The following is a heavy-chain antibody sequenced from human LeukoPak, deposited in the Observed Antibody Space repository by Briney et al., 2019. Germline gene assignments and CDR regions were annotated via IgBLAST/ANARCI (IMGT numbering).Heavy chain of an antibody. CDR3: ARPRLGTAAAGSDY. CDR1: GGSISSSSYY. J-gene: IGHJ4*02. Sequence: PSETLSLTCTVSGGSISSSSYYWGWIRQPPGKGLEWIGSIYYSGSTYYNPSLKSRVTISVDTSKNQFSLKLSSVTAADTAVYYCARPRLGTAAAGSDYWGQGTLVTVSS. V-gene: IGHV4-39*01. CDR2: IYYSGST. D-gene: IGHD6-13*01.